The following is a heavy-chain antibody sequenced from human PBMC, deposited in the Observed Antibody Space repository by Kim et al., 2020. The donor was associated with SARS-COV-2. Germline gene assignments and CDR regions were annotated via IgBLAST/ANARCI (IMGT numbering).Heavy chain of an antibody. Sequence: SVKVSCKASGFTFTSSAMQWVRQARGQRLEWIGWIVVGSGNTKYAQKFQERVTITRDMSTSTAYMELSSLRSEDTAVYYCAALGDYGENYFDYWGQGTLVTVSS. V-gene: IGHV1-58*02. CDR3: AALGDYGENYFDY. J-gene: IGHJ4*02. D-gene: IGHD4-17*01. CDR1: GFTFTSSA. CDR2: IVVGSGNT.